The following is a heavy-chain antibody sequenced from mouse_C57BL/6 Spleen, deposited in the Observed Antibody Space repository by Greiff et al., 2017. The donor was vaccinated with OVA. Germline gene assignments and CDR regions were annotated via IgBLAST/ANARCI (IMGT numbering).Heavy chain of an antibody. J-gene: IGHJ3*01. CDR3: ARVENGGFAY. CDR1: GFTFSDYY. V-gene: IGHV5-16*01. CDR2: INYDGSST. Sequence: EVKLVESEGGLVQPGSSMKLSCTASGFTFSDYYMAWVRQVPEKGLEWVANINYDGSSTYYLDSLKSRFIISRDNAKNILYLQMSSLKSEDTATYYCARVENGGFAYWGQGTLVTVSA.